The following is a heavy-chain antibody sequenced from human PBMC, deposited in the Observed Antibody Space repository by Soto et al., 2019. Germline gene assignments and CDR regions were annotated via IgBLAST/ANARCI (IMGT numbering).Heavy chain of an antibody. J-gene: IGHJ6*02. CDR2: ISAYNGNT. Sequence: ATVKLSSKASGYTFTSYDISWVRQAPGQGLDCMGWISAYNGNTNYAQKFQGRVTITADKSTSTAYMELSSLRSEDTAVYYCARGGQTQGYDYYGMDVWGQGTTVTVSS. CDR1: GYTFTSYD. CDR3: ARGGQTQGYDYYGMDV. V-gene: IGHV1-18*01.